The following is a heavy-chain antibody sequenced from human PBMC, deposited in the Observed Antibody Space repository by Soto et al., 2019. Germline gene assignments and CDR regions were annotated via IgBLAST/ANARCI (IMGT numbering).Heavy chain of an antibody. Sequence: WDSLRVCCNGAGYSFLNYWSGWVRQMPGKDLEWIGIIYPDDSETRYSPSFQGRVTISVDRSITTTYLQWNTLQASDSAMYYCARTSGGLYYFDYWGQGTVVTVSS. J-gene: IGHJ4*02. CDR1: GYSFLNYW. CDR3: ARTSGGLYYFDY. CDR2: IYPDDSET. V-gene: IGHV5-51*01. D-gene: IGHD1-26*01.